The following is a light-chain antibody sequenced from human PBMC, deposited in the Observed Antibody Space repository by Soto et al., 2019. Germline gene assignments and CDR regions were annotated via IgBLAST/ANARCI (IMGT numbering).Light chain of an antibody. CDR1: QGISSA. CDR3: HQFKSYPRT. Sequence: AIQLTQSPSSLSASVGDRVTITCRASQGISSALAWYQQKPGKVPKLLVYDASTLEDGVPSRFSGSGSGTDFTFTISSLQPEDSATYYCHQFKSYPRTFGGGTKVEI. CDR2: DAS. V-gene: IGKV1-13*02. J-gene: IGKJ4*01.